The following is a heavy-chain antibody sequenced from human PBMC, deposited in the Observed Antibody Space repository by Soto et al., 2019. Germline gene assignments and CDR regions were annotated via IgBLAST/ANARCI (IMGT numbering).Heavy chain of an antibody. V-gene: IGHV4-34*01. CDR3: ARLMKLWFPKNWFDP. D-gene: IGHD5-18*01. J-gene: IGHJ5*02. Sequence: GSLRLSCAASGFTFSSYAMSWIRQPPGKGLEWIGEINHSGSTNYNPSLKSRVTISVDTSKNQFSLKLSSVTAADTAVYYCARLMKLWFPKNWFDPWGQGTLVTVSS. CDR1: GFTFSSYA. CDR2: INHSGST.